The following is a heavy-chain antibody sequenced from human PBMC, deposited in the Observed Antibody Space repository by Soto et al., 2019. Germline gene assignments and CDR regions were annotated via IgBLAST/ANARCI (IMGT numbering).Heavy chain of an antibody. CDR3: ARVRGSYHAYVI. J-gene: IGHJ4*02. V-gene: IGHV3-74*01. D-gene: IGHD1-26*01. CDR1: GFTFSSYW. CDR2: INSDGSST. Sequence: GGSLRLSCAASGFTFSSYWMHWVRQAPGKGLVWVSRINSDGSSTSYADSVKGRFTISRDNAKNTLYLQMNSLRAEDTAVYYCARVRGSYHAYVIWGQGTLVTVSS.